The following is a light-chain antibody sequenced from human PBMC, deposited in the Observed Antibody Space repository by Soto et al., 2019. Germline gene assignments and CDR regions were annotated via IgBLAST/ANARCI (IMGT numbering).Light chain of an antibody. CDR2: GAS. Sequence: SSDPLCVSPGPRATLSCRAAQRVSSNFAGYQQQPGQAPRLVIYGASTSVTGIPARFSGSRSGTEVTPLISSMQSEDFAVYYCQQQNNWYWTFGQGTKVDIK. CDR1: QRVSSN. CDR3: QQQNNWYWT. V-gene: IGKV3-15*01. J-gene: IGKJ1*01.